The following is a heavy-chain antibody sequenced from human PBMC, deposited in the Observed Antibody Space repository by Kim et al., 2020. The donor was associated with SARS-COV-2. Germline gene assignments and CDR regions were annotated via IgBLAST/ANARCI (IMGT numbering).Heavy chain of an antibody. D-gene: IGHD3-10*01. V-gene: IGHV3-23*01. Sequence: YADSVKGRFTISRDNSKNTLYLQMNSLRAEDTAVYYCAKEEGFGEWSFDYWGQGTLVTVSS. CDR3: AKEEGFGEWSFDY. J-gene: IGHJ4*02.